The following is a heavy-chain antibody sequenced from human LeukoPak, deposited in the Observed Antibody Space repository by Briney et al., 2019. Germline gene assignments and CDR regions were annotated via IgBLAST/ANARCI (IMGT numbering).Heavy chain of an antibody. D-gene: IGHD2-2*01. V-gene: IGHV3-23*01. CDR3: AKFPPQDIVVVPADLRDY. CDR1: GFTFSSYS. Sequence: PGGSLRLSCAASGFTFSSYSMNWVRQAPGKGLEWVSAISGSGGSTYYADSVKGRFTISRDNSKNTLYLQMNSLRAEDTAVYYCAKFPPQDIVVVPADLRDYWGQGTLVTVSS. CDR2: ISGSGGST. J-gene: IGHJ4*02.